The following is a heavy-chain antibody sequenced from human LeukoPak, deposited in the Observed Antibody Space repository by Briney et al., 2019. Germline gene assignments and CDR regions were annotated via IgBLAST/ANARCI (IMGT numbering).Heavy chain of an antibody. CDR2: IYYSGST. CDR1: GGSISSYY. V-gene: IGHV4-59*12. Sequence: SETLSLTCTVSGGSISSYYWSWIRQPPGKGLEWIGYIYYSGSTNYNPSLKSRVTISVDTSKNQFSLKLSSVTAADTAVYYCARGGWYDSSGPPPHFDYWGQGTLVTVSS. CDR3: ARGGWYDSSGPPPHFDY. D-gene: IGHD3-22*01. J-gene: IGHJ4*02.